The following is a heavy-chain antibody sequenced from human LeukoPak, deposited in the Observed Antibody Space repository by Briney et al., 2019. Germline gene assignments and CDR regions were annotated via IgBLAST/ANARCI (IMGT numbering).Heavy chain of an antibody. V-gene: IGHV4-59*01. CDR3: ARGLTYYDFWSGYPREYDWFDP. CDR1: GGSISSYY. D-gene: IGHD3-3*01. CDR2: IYYSGST. J-gene: IGHJ5*02. Sequence: SETLSLTCTVSGGSISSYYWSWIRQPPGKGLEWIGYIYYSGSTNYNPSLKSRVTISVGTSKNQFSLKLSSVTAADTAVYYCARGLTYYDFWSGYPREYDWFDPWGQGTLVTVSS.